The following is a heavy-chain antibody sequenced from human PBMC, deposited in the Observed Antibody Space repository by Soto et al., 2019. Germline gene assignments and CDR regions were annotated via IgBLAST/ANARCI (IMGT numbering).Heavy chain of an antibody. CDR2: IKPDDGNT. D-gene: IGHD6-13*01. CDR3: ARDTSSWDRVDH. J-gene: IGHJ4*02. V-gene: IGHV1-46*01. CDR1: GYTFTSYC. Sequence: QVQLVQSGAEVKKPGASVKVSCKASGYTFTSYCIHWVRQAPGQGLEEMGIIKPDDGNTTYAQKCQGRGTMTRDTSTNTLYVELSSLRVEDTAVYYCARDTSSWDRVDHWGQGTLVTVSS.